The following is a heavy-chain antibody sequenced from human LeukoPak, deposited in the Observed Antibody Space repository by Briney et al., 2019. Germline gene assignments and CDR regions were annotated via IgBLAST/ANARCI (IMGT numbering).Heavy chain of an antibody. V-gene: IGHV4-59*01. J-gene: IGHJ6*03. CDR3: ARARFGESYYYYYYMDV. Sequence: SETLSLTCAVYGGSLSDYYWSWIRQSPGKGLEWIGYIYYSGSTNYNPSLKSRVTISVDTSKNQFSLKLSSVTAADTAVYHCARARFGESYYYYYYMDVWGKGTTVTISS. CDR1: GGSLSDYY. CDR2: IYYSGST. D-gene: IGHD3-10*01.